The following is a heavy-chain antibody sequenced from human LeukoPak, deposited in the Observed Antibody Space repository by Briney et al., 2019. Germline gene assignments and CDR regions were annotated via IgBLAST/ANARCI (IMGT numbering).Heavy chain of an antibody. CDR3: ARGPPLTFDHTPGGYYHYYMDV. V-gene: IGHV1-69*13. D-gene: IGHD3-9*01. CDR2: IIPIFATT. J-gene: IGHJ6*03. CDR1: GGTFSSFA. Sequence: SVKVSCKTSGGTFSSFAIAWVRQAPGQGLEWMAGIIPIFATTNYAQEFQGRVSLTADESTSTVYMELSSLRYDDTAVYYCARGPPLTFDHTPGGYYHYYMDVWGEGTTVTVSS.